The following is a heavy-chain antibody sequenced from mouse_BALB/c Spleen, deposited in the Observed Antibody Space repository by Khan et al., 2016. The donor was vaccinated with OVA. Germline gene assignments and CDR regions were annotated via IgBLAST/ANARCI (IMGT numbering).Heavy chain of an antibody. CDR2: IDPFNGGT. V-gene: IGHV1S135*01. CDR3: ARHGSTSWCAY. J-gene: IGHJ3*01. Sequence: VQLQQSGPELMKPGASVKISCKASGYSFSTYYIHWVTRSHGKTLEWIGYIDPFNGGTTYNQTFKGKATLTVDKSSSTASMHLTSLTSEDSAVYDCARHGSTSWCAYWGQGTLVTVSA. D-gene: IGHD1-1*01. CDR1: GYSFSTYY.